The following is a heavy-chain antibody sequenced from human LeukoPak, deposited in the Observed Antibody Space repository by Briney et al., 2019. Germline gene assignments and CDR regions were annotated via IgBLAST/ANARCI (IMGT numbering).Heavy chain of an antibody. J-gene: IGHJ6*02. CDR1: GYTFTSYG. CDR2: ISAYNGNT. CDR3: ARDLRRLLSHEWGMDV. V-gene: IGHV1-18*01. Sequence: ASVKVSCKASGYTFTSYGISWVRQAPGQGLEWMGWISAYNGNTNYAQKLQGRVTMTTGTSTSTAYMELRSLRSDDTAVYYCARDLRRLLSHEWGMDVWGQGTTVTVSS. D-gene: IGHD3-3*01.